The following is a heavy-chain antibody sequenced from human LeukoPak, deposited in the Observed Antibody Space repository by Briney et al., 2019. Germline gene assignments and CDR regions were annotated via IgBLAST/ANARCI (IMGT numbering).Heavy chain of an antibody. CDR1: GGSFSGYY. D-gene: IGHD6-13*01. CDR2: INHSGST. CDR3: ARELRAAAARYGANWFDP. J-gene: IGHJ5*02. Sequence: SETLSLTCAVYGGSFSGYYWSWLRQPPGKGLEWIGEINHSGSTNYNPSLKSRVTISVDTSKNQFSLKLSSVTAADTAVYYCARELRAAAARYGANWFDPWGQGTLVTVSS. V-gene: IGHV4-34*01.